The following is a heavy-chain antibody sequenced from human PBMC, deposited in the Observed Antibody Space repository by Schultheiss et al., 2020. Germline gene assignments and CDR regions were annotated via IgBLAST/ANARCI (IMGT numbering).Heavy chain of an antibody. CDR1: GFTFSSYA. J-gene: IGHJ6*02. D-gene: IGHD2-2*01. Sequence: GGSLRLSCAASGFTFSSYAMSWVRQAPGKGLEWISHISSSSAAIYYAGSVKGRFTISRDNSKNTLYLQMNSLRAEDTAVYYCAKPAEPYYYYYGMDVWGQGTTVTGSS. CDR2: ISSSSAAI. CDR3: AKPAEPYYYYYGMDV. V-gene: IGHV3-48*01.